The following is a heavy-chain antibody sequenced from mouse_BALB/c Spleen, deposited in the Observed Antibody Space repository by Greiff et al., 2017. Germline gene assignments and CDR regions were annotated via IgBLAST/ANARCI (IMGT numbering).Heavy chain of an antibody. CDR3: ARGDRYAMDY. J-gene: IGHJ4*01. V-gene: IGHV5-12-2*01. Sequence: EVKVVESGGGLVQPGGSLKLSCAASGFTFSSYTMSWVRQTPEKRLEWVAYISNGGGSTYYPDTVKGRFTISRDNAKNTLYLQMSSLKSEDTAMYYCARGDRYAMDYWGQGTSVTVSS. D-gene: IGHD2-14*01. CDR2: ISNGGGST. CDR1: GFTFSSYT.